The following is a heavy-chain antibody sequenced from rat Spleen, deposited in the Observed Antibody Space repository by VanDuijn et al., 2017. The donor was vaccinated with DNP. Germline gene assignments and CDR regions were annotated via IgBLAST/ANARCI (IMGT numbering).Heavy chain of an antibody. J-gene: IGHJ2*01. D-gene: IGHD1-12*02. CDR2: ISYSGST. CDR3: ARDPGGWLYYFDY. CDR1: GYSITSNY. Sequence: EVQLQGSGPGLVKPSQSLSLTCSVTGYSITSNYWGWIRKFPGNKLEWIGHISYSGSTGYNPSLKSRISITRDTSKNQLFLQLNSVSTEDTATYYCARDPGGWLYYFDYWGQGVMVTVSS. V-gene: IGHV3-1*01.